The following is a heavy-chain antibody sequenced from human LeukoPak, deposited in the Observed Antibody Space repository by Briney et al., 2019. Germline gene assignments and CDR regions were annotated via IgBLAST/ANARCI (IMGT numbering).Heavy chain of an antibody. V-gene: IGHV1-69*13. D-gene: IGHD1-1*01. CDR3: ARDPLGTTAAFDI. CDR2: IIPIFGTA. CDR1: GGTFSSYA. J-gene: IGHJ3*02. Sequence: SVKGYCKASGGTFSSYAISWVGQASGHWLDWMGGIIPIFGTANYVQKFQGRVTITADESTSTAYMDLSSLRSEDTAVYYCARDPLGTTAAFDIWGQGTMVTVSS.